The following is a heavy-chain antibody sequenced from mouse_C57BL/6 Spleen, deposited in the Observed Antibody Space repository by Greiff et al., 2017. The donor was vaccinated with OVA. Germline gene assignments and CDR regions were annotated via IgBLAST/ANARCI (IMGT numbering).Heavy chain of an antibody. CDR2: INYDGSST. D-gene: IGHD3-3*01. CDR3: ARVGWYHAIDY. Sequence: VQLKESEGGLVQPGSSMKLSCTASGFTFSDYYMAWVRQVPEKGLEWVANINYDGSSTYYLDSLKSRFIISRDNAKNILYLQMSSLKSEDTATYYCARVGWYHAIDYWGQGTSVTVSS. J-gene: IGHJ4*01. CDR1: GFTFSDYY. V-gene: IGHV5-16*01.